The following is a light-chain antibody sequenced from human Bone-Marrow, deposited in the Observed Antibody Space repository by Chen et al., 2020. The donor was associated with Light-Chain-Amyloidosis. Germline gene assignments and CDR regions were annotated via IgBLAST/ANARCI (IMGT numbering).Light chain of an antibody. V-gene: IGLV3-21*02. J-gene: IGLJ3*02. CDR3: QGWDRSSDRPV. Sequence: SYVLTQPSSVSVAPGQTATIACGGNNIGSTSVHWYQQTPGQAPLLVVYDDSDRPAGIPERLSGSNSGNTATLAISRVEAGDEADYYCQGWDRSSDRPVCGGGTKLTVL. CDR2: DDS. CDR1: NIGSTS.